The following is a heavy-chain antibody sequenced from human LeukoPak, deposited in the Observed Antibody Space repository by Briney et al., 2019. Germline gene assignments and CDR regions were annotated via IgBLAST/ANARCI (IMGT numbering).Heavy chain of an antibody. D-gene: IGHD3-10*01. CDR2: IYYSGST. Sequence: ASETLSLTCTVSGGSISSYYWSWIRQPPGKGLEWLGYIYYSGSTNYNPSLKSRVTISVDTSKNQFSLKLSSVTAADPAVYYCASYGSGSYYMGFDYWGQGTLVTVSS. CDR1: GGSISSYY. V-gene: IGHV4-59*01. CDR3: ASYGSGSYYMGFDY. J-gene: IGHJ4*02.